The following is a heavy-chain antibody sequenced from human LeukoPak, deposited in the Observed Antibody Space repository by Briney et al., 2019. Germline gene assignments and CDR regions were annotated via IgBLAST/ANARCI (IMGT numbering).Heavy chain of an antibody. CDR3: ARHSSGYSSSLFVDY. D-gene: IGHD6-13*01. V-gene: IGHV5-10-1*01. J-gene: IGHJ4*02. CDR1: GYSFTSYW. Sequence: GEPLKISCKGSGYSFTSYWISWVRQMPGKGLEWMGRIDPSDSYTNYSPSFQGHVTISADKSISTAYLQWSSLKASDTAMYYCARHSSGYSSSLFVDYWGQGTLVTVSS. CDR2: IDPSDSYT.